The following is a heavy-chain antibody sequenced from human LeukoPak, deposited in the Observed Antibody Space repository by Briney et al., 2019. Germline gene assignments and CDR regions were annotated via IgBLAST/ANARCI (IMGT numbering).Heavy chain of an antibody. Sequence: PGGSLRLSCSASGFTFSSYAMSWVRQAPGKGLEWVSSINIRGGDTNYADSVKGRFTISRDDSKNTLYLQMSSLRAEDTAVYFCARRGCYGGNCYPCDYWGQGTLVTVSS. V-gene: IGHV3-23*01. CDR2: INIRGGDT. D-gene: IGHD2-21*02. CDR3: ARRGCYGGNCYPCDY. CDR1: GFTFSSYA. J-gene: IGHJ4*02.